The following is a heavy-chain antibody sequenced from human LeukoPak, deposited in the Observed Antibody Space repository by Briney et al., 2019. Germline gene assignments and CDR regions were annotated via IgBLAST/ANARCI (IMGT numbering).Heavy chain of an antibody. Sequence: SETLPLTRAVSGGSISSSNWWSWVRRPPGKGLEWIGEIYHIGSTNYNPSLKSRVTISVDKSKNQFSLKLSSVTAADTAVYYCARRYIRGDTYGFDIWGQGTMVTVSS. CDR1: GGSISSSNW. D-gene: IGHD3-10*01. CDR2: IYHIGST. J-gene: IGHJ3*02. CDR3: ARRYIRGDTYGFDI. V-gene: IGHV4-4*02.